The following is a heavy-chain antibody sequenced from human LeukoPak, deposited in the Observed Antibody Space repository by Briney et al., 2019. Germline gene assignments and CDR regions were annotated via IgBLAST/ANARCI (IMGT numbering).Heavy chain of an antibody. CDR2: IIPIYGTA. Sequence: ASVKVSCKASGGTFSGYAISWVRQAPGQGLEWMGGIIPIYGTANYAQKFQGRVTITANESTSTAYMELSSLRSEDTAVYYCARDAPSNYYDSSGYYGPYYYGMDVWGQGTTVTVSS. D-gene: IGHD3-22*01. J-gene: IGHJ6*02. CDR1: GGTFSGYA. V-gene: IGHV1-69*01. CDR3: ARDAPSNYYDSSGYYGPYYYGMDV.